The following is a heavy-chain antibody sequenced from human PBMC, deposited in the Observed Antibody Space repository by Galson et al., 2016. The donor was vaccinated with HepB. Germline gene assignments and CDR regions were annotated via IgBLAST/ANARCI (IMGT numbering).Heavy chain of an antibody. CDR3: ARAYQYTLDY. CDR2: ISGNGIGT. J-gene: IGHJ4*02. CDR1: GFTFNTYA. V-gene: IGHV3-23*01. D-gene: IGHD1-1*01. Sequence: SLRLSCAASGFTFNTYAMTWVRQAPGKGLECVATISGNGIGTAYAGSVKGRFTISRDNAKNSLYLQMNSLRAEDTAVYFCARAYQYTLDYWGQGTLVTVSS.